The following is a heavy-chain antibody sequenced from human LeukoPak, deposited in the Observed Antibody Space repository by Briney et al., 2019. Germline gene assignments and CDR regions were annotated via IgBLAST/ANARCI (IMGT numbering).Heavy chain of an antibody. Sequence: ASVKVSCKASGYLFTGPYIHWMRQAPGQGLEWMAWINPNSGGTKYAQKFQGRVTVTRDTSTSTAYMELSGLRADDTATYYCARVEYCTKGVCINFDLWGQGTLVAVSS. V-gene: IGHV1-2*02. J-gene: IGHJ4*02. D-gene: IGHD2-8*01. CDR3: ARVEYCTKGVCINFDL. CDR1: GYLFTGPY. CDR2: INPNSGGT.